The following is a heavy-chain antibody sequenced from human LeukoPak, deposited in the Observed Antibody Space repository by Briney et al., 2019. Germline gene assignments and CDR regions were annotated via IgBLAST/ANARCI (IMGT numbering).Heavy chain of an antibody. CDR2: IYHSGGS. Sequence: SEALSLTRTVSGGPLNNISYYWGWIRPPPGKGLEWIGSIYHSGGSSSNPSLKSRVTISVDTSKNQFSLKLRSVTAADTAVYHCARAETYSSGWYDPFFDYWGQGTLVTV. D-gene: IGHD6-19*01. CDR3: ARAETYSSGWYDPFFDY. J-gene: IGHJ4*02. CDR1: GGPLNNISYY. V-gene: IGHV4-39*07.